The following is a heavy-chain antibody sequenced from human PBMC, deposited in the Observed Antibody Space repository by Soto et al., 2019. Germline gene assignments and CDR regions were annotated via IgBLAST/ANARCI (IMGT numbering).Heavy chain of an antibody. CDR2: IKSMTDGGTT. CDR1: GFTFSKAW. J-gene: IGHJ6*02. CDR3: NTVPPWSHSYYGMDV. Sequence: PGGSLRLSCTASGFTFSKAWMSWIRQAPGKGLDWVGRIKSMTDGGTTDHAAPVKGRFAISRDDLKNTLYLQMNTLKTEDTAVYYCNTVPPWSHSYYGMDVWGQGTTVTVSS. D-gene: IGHD1-26*01. V-gene: IGHV3-15*01.